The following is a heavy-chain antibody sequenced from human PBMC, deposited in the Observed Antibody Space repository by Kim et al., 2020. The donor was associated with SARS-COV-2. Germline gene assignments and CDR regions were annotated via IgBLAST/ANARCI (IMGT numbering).Heavy chain of an antibody. CDR3: AKGLRYFDSVRY. Sequence: YYADSVKVRLTISRDNSKNTLYLQMNSLRAEDTAVYYCAKGLRYFDSVRYWGQGTLVTVSS. V-gene: IGHV3-23*01. J-gene: IGHJ4*02. D-gene: IGHD3-9*01.